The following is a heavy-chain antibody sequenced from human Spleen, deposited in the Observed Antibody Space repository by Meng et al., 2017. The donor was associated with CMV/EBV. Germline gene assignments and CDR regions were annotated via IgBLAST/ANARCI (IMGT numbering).Heavy chain of an antibody. J-gene: IGHJ2*01. V-gene: IGHV3-23*03. CDR2: IYSGGTTT. D-gene: IGHD2-21*01. Sequence: FSFNTYAMSWVRQAPGKGLDWVSVIYSGGTTTYYADSVKGQFTITRDDSRNTLYLQMNSLRAEDTAIYYCARDCGTGCNRGHWYFDLWGRGTLVTVSS. CDR1: FSFNTYA. CDR3: ARDCGTGCNRGHWYFDL.